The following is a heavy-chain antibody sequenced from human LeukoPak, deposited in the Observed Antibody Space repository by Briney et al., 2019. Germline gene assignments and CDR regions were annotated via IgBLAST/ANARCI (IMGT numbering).Heavy chain of an antibody. Sequence: GGTLRLSCAASGFTFSSYGMSWVRQAPGKGLEWVSAIGGSGGSTYYADSVKGRFTISRDNSKNTLYLQMNSLRAEDTAVYYCAKDGMGLIVAHDAFDIWGQGTMVTVSS. CDR1: GFTFSSYG. J-gene: IGHJ3*02. CDR2: IGGSGGST. CDR3: AKDGMGLIVAHDAFDI. V-gene: IGHV3-23*01. D-gene: IGHD3-22*01.